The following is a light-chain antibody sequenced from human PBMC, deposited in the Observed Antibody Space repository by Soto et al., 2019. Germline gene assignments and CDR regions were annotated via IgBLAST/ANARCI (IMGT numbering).Light chain of an antibody. CDR2: DAS. CDR1: QNVYRS. CDR3: QQRYNWPVT. J-gene: IGKJ5*01. V-gene: IGKV3-11*01. Sequence: EIVLTQSPVTLSLSPGERATLSCRASQNVYRSFAWYQQKPGQAPRLLIYDASKRATGIPARFSGSGSGTDFTLTISSLEPEDFSVYYCQQRYNWPVTFGQGTRLEI.